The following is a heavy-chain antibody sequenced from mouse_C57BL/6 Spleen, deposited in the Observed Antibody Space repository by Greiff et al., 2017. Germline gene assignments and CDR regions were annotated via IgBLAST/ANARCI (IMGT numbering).Heavy chain of an antibody. CDR3: ARTYLDY. Sequence: EVKLMESGGGLVKPGGSLKLSCAASGFTFSDYGMHWVRQAPEKGLEWVAYISSGSSTIYYADTVKGRFTISRDNAKNTLFLQMTSLRSEDTAMYYCARTYLDYWGQGTTLTVSS. V-gene: IGHV5-17*01. CDR1: GFTFSDYG. CDR2: ISSGSSTI. J-gene: IGHJ2*01.